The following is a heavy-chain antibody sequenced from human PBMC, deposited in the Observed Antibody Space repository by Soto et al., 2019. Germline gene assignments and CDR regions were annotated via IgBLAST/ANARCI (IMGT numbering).Heavy chain of an antibody. V-gene: IGHV3-30-3*01. J-gene: IGHJ5*01. Sequence: GKGLEWVAVISYDGSNKYYAVSVKGGFTISRDYSKNTLYLQMNSLRAEHTAVYYCAREWGLANAVVIFAIRRRHARFSPGLGVPAEPLFLSRHS. CDR3: AREWGLANAVVIFAIRRRHARFSPGLGVPAEPLFLSRHS. D-gene: IGHD3-16*02. CDR2: ISYDGSNK.